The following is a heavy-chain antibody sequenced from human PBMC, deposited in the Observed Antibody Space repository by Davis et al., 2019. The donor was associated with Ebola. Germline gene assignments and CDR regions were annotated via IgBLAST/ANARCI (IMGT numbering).Heavy chain of an antibody. CDR3: ARDRDYYRYMDV. Sequence: PGGSLRLSCVASGFPISNYWMTWVRLVPGKGLEWVANIKGDGSERYYVDSAQGRFTISRDNAGDSLYLQMNSLRVEDTAVYYCARDRDYYRYMDVWGKGTTVTVSS. J-gene: IGHJ6*03. CDR1: GFPISNYW. V-gene: IGHV3-7*01. CDR2: IKGDGSER.